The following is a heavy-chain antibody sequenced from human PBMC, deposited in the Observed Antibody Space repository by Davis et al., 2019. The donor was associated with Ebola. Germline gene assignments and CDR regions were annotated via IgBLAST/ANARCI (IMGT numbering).Heavy chain of an antibody. V-gene: IGHV1-69*04. J-gene: IGHJ4*02. D-gene: IGHD6-6*01. Sequence: SVTVSCKASGGTFSSYTISWVRQAPGQGLEWMGRIIPILGIANYAQKFQGRVTITADKSTSTAYMELSSLRSEDTAVYYCARELGGVAAQSDGDYWGQGTLVTVSS. CDR1: GGTFSSYT. CDR3: ARELGGVAAQSDGDY. CDR2: IIPILGIA.